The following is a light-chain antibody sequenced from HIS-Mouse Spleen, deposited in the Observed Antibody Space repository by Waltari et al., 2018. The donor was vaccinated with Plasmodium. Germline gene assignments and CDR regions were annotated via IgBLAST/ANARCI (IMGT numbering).Light chain of an antibody. V-gene: IGKV3-20*01. CDR1: QSVSSGY. Sequence: EIVLTQSPGTLSLSPGERATLSCRASQSVSSGYLAWYQQKPGQAPRLLIYGASSRATGIPDRFSGSGSGTDVTLTISRLEPEDCAVYYCQQYGSSPYTFGQGTKLEIK. J-gene: IGKJ2*01. CDR3: QQYGSSPYT. CDR2: GAS.